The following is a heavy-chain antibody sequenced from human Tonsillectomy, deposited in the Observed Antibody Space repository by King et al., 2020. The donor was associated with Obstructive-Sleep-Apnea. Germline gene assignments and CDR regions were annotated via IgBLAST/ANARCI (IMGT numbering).Heavy chain of an antibody. CDR1: GDSVNSSNW. V-gene: IGHV4-4*02. D-gene: IGHD6-19*01. J-gene: IGHJ1*01. CDR3: ARGIGLYPSDWYAY. Sequence: QLQESGPGLVKPSGTLSLTCAVSGDSVNSSNWWSWVRQPPEKGLEWIGEIFHTGTTIYNPSLKSRVTMSVDKANNHFSLKLTSVTAADTAVYFCARGIGLYPSDWYAYWGQGTLVTVSS. CDR2: IFHTGTT.